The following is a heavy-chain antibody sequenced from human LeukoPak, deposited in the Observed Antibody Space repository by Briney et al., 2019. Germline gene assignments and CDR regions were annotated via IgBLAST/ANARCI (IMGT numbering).Heavy chain of an antibody. D-gene: IGHD3-9*01. CDR1: GFTFSNYA. CDR2: ISGSGGST. V-gene: IGHV3-23*01. CDR3: AKGWDLTGYYSPYDY. Sequence: GGSLRLSCAASGFTFSNYAMTWVRQAPGKGLEWVSVISGSGGSTYYADPVRGRFTTSRDNSRNTLYLQMNGLRDEDTAVYYCAKGWDLTGYYSPYDYWGQGTLATVSP. J-gene: IGHJ4*02.